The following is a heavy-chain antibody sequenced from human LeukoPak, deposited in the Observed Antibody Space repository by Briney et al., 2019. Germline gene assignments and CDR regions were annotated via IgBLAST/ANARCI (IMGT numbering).Heavy chain of an antibody. J-gene: IGHJ3*02. CDR3: ARDLEAAAVFAFDI. D-gene: IGHD6-13*01. V-gene: IGHV3-21*01. CDR2: ISSSSSYI. CDR1: GFTFSSYS. Sequence: GGSLRLSCAASGFTFSSYSMNWVRQAPGKGLEWVSSISSSSSYIYYADSVKGRFTISRDNAKNSLYLQMNSLRAEDTAVYYCARDLEAAAVFAFDIWGRGIMVTVSS.